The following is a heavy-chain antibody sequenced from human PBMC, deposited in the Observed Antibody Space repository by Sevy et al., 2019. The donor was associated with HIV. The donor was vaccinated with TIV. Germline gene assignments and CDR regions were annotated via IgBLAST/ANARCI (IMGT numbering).Heavy chain of an antibody. CDR1: GYTFSSYR. CDR3: ARAYCSGGRCYSLAY. CDR2: ISPHNGDT. J-gene: IGHJ4*02. Sequence: ASLKVSCKVSGYTFSSYRIHWVRQAPGQGLEWMGWISPHNGDTNYAQKLQGRVTMITDTSTSTAHMELRSLRSDDTAVYYCARAYCSGGRCYSLAYWGQGTLVTVSS. D-gene: IGHD2-15*01. V-gene: IGHV1-18*01.